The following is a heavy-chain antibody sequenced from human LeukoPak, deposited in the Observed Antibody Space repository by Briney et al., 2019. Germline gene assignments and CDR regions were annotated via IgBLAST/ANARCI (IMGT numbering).Heavy chain of an antibody. J-gene: IGHJ4*02. CDR3: ARLGYYGSGSLIDYFDY. V-gene: IGHV4-38-2*02. CDR2: IYYSGST. Sequence: SETLSLTCSVSGYSISSDYYWGWIRQPPGKGLEWIGRIYYSGSTYYNPSLKSRVTISLDTSKSQFSLKLSSVIAADTAVYYCARLGYYGSGSLIDYFDYWGQGTLVTVSS. CDR1: GYSISSDYY. D-gene: IGHD3-10*01.